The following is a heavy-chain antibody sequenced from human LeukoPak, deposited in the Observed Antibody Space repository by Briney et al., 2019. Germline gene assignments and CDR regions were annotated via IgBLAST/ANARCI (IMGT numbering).Heavy chain of an antibody. Sequence: SETLSLTCTVSGGSISSGGYYWSWIRQPPGKGLEWIGYIYHSGSTYYNPSLKSRVTISVDRSKNQFSLKLSSVTAADTAVYYCARGGLGRCYGCNWFDPWGQGTLVTVSS. CDR3: ARGGLGRCYGCNWFDP. V-gene: IGHV4-30-2*01. D-gene: IGHD2-2*01. J-gene: IGHJ5*02. CDR1: GGSISSGGYY. CDR2: IYHSGST.